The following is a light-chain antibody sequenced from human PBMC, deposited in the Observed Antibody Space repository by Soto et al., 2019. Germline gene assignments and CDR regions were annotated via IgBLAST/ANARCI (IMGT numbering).Light chain of an antibody. V-gene: IGLV1-44*01. J-gene: IGLJ3*02. CDR3: SAWDDGLNSEV. CDR1: ISNIGSHT. Sequence: QSVLTPPPSVSGTPGQRITISCSGSISNIGSHTVNWYQQLPGTAPKLLIYSNNHRPSGVPDRFSGSKSGTSXSLAISGLQSEDEADYYCSAWDDGLNSEVFGGGTQLTVL. CDR2: SNN.